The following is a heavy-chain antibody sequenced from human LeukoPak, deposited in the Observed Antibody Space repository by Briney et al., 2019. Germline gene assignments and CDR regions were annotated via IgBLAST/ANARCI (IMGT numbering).Heavy chain of an antibody. Sequence: PGGSLRLSCAASGFTFDDYAMHWVRQAPGKGLEWVSLISGDGGSTYYADSVKGRFTISRDNSKNSLCLQMNSLRTEDTALYYCATKRGQWLEYYFDYWGQGTLVTVSS. CDR1: GFTFDDYA. CDR3: ATKRGQWLEYYFDY. J-gene: IGHJ4*02. D-gene: IGHD6-19*01. V-gene: IGHV3-43*02. CDR2: ISGDGGST.